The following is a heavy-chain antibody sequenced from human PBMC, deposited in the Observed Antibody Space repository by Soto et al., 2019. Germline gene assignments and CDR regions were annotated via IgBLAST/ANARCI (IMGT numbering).Heavy chain of an antibody. CDR3: ERVVPRADSWLGP. Sequence: ASVKVSCKTSGYTFSNYGITWVRQAPGQPLEWLGWISLYSDGTNYAQKFKGRVSMTTDTSTTTAYMELRSLRPDDTDVYYCERVVPRADSWLGPWAQGTLVTVSS. CDR2: ISLYSDGT. CDR1: GYTFSNYG. D-gene: IGHD2-2*01. V-gene: IGHV1-18*01. J-gene: IGHJ5*02.